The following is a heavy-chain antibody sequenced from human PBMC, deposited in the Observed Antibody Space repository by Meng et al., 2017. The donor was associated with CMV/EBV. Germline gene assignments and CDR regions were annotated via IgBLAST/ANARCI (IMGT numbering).Heavy chain of an antibody. D-gene: IGHD1-1*01. V-gene: IGHV5-51*01. Sequence: GESLKISCKGSGYSFTSYWIGRVRQMPGKGLEWMGIIYPGDSDTRYSPSFQGQVTISADKSISTAYLQWSSLKASDTAMYYCARRGLEWPRDPNYYFDYWGQGTLVTVSS. CDR3: ARRGLEWPRDPNYYFDY. CDR1: GYSFTSYW. J-gene: IGHJ4*02. CDR2: IYPGDSDT.